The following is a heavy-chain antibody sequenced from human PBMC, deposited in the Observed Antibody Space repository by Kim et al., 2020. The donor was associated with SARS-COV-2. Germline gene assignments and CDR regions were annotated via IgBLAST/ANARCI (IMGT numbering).Heavy chain of an antibody. Sequence: GGSLRLSCAASGFTFDDYTMHWVRQAPGKGLEWVSLISWDGGSTYYADSVKGRFTISRDNSKNSLYLQMNSLRTEDTALYYCAKIQNSNIAAAVYYYYGMDVWGQGTTVTVSS. CDR2: ISWDGGST. CDR1: GFTFDDYT. D-gene: IGHD6-13*01. CDR3: AKIQNSNIAAAVYYYYGMDV. V-gene: IGHV3-43*01. J-gene: IGHJ6*02.